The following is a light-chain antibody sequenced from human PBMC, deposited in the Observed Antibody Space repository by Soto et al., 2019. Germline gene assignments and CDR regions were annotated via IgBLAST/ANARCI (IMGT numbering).Light chain of an antibody. V-gene: IGKV1-5*02. CDR2: DAS. CDR3: QQYGFS. J-gene: IGKJ3*01. CDR1: QSVSYW. Sequence: DIHMTQSPSTLSASVGDRVTIICRASQSVSYWLAWYQQKPGKAPKLLIHDASSLESGVPSRFRGGGSGQEFTLTISGLQPDDFATYYCQQYGFSFGPGTKVEMK.